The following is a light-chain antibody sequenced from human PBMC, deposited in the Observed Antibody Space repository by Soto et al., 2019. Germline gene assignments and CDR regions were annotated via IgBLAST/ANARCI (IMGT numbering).Light chain of an antibody. CDR2: AAS. CDR3: QQTYNTPLT. CDR1: QSISSY. Sequence: DIQMTQSPSSLSASVGDRVTITCRASQSISSYLNWYQQKPGNAPKLLIYAASGLQSGVPSRFSGSGSGTDFTLTINSLQREDFATYYCQQTYNTPLTFGGGTKVDIK. V-gene: IGKV1-39*01. J-gene: IGKJ4*01.